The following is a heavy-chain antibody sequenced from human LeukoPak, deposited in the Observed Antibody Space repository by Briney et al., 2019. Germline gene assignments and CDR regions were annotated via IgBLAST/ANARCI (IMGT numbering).Heavy chain of an antibody. CDR1: GITVSTSY. CDR3: AKRTGVTELHFDQ. Sequence: GGPLRLTCAGSGITVSTSYMSWVRQAPGKGLERVSVIYSSGNTLYADSVRDRFTISRDNSKNTLYQQMNSLRAEDTAVYYCAKRTGVTELHFDQWGQGTLVTVSS. J-gene: IGHJ4*02. CDR2: IYSSGNT. V-gene: IGHV3-53*01. D-gene: IGHD1-7*01.